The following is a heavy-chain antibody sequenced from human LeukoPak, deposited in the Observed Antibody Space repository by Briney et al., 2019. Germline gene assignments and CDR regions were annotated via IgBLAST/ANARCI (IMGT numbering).Heavy chain of an antibody. CDR3: ARVTRGGILTGLPFDY. J-gene: IGHJ4*02. Sequence: GGSLRLSCAASGFTFSSYSMNWVRQAPGKGLEWVSSISSSSSYIYYADSVKGRFTISRDNAKNSLYLQMNSLRAEDTAVYYCARVTRGGILTGLPFDYWGQGTLVTVSS. V-gene: IGHV3-21*01. CDR2: ISSSSSYI. CDR1: GFTFSSYS. D-gene: IGHD3-9*01.